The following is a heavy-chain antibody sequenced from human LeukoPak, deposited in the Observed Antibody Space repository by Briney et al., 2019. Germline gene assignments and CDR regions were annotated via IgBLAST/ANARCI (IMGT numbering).Heavy chain of an antibody. Sequence: GGSLRLSCAASGFTFSSYSMNWVRQAPGKGLEWVSSISSSSSYIYYADSVKGRFTISRDNAKNSLYLQMNSLRAEDTVVYYCARDLEGCSSPNCYSIWGQGTMVTVSS. D-gene: IGHD2-2*01. CDR1: GFTFSSYS. J-gene: IGHJ3*02. CDR3: ARDLEGCSSPNCYSI. CDR2: ISSSSSYI. V-gene: IGHV3-21*01.